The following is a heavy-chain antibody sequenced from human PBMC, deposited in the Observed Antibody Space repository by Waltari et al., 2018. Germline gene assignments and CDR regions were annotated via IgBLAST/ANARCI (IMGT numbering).Heavy chain of an antibody. CDR3: ARGFDGWPFDY. CDR1: GGSFSSNDW. CDR2: IHHSGGN. D-gene: IGHD6-19*01. J-gene: IGHJ4*02. V-gene: IGHV4-4*02. Sequence: QVLLKESGSGLVKPSGTLSLACDVSGGSFSSNDWWSWVRQPPGKGLEWIGEIHHSGGNKYNPSLKSRVVMSVDTSKNQVSLTMESVSAADTAVYYCARGFDGWPFDYWGQGILVIVSS.